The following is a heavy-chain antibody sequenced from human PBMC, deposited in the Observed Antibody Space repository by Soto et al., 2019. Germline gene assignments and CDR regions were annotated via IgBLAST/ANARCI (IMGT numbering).Heavy chain of an antibody. J-gene: IGHJ6*02. CDR3: ARQEGWGVNSSSSWTLYYYSMDV. Sequence: RESLKISCKGSGYSFTSYWIGWVRQMPGKGLEWMGIIYPGDSDTRYSPSFQGQVTISADKSISTAYLQWSSLKASDTAMYYCARQEGWGVNSSSSWTLYYYSMDVWGQGTTVTVSS. CDR2: IYPGDSDT. V-gene: IGHV5-51*01. D-gene: IGHD6-13*01. CDR1: GYSFTSYW.